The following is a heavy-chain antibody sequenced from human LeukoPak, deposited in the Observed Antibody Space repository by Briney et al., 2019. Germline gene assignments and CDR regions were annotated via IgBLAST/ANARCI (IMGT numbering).Heavy chain of an antibody. CDR3: ARGRYFDWLLDY. CDR2: IYYSGST. Sequence: SETLSLTCTVSGGSISSYYWSWIRQPPGKGLEWIGYIYYSGSTNYNPTLKSRVTISVDTSKNQFSLKLSFVTAADTAVYYCARGRYFDWLLDYWGQGTLVTVSS. D-gene: IGHD3-9*01. CDR1: GGSISSYY. V-gene: IGHV4-59*01. J-gene: IGHJ4*02.